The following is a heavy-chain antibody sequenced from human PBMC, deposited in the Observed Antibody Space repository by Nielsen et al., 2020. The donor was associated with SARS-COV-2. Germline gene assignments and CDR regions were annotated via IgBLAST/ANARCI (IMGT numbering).Heavy chain of an antibody. CDR3: ARDLPSPVPRD. CDR1: GYTFTSYD. Sequence: ASVKVSCKASGYTFTSYDINWVRQATGQGLEWMGWMNPNSGNTGYAQKFQGRVTMTRDTSISTAYMELSRLRSDDTAVYYCARDLPSPVPRDWGQGTLVTVSS. J-gene: IGHJ4*02. CDR2: MNPNSGNT. V-gene: IGHV1-8*01. D-gene: IGHD4-17*01.